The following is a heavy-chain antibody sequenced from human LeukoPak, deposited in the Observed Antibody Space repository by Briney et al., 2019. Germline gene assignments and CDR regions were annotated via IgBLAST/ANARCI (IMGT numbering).Heavy chain of an antibody. J-gene: IGHJ4*02. D-gene: IGHD3-22*01. CDR2: ISSDAVST. CDR1: GFTFSSYG. V-gene: IGHV3-64*01. Sequence: GGSLRLSCAASGFTFSSYGMHWVRQAPGNGLEYVSAISSDAVSTYYANSVKGRFTISRDNSKNTLYLQMGSLRAEDMAVYYCARVTCRDSSGYYYDSWGQGTLVTVSS. CDR3: ARVTCRDSSGYYYDS.